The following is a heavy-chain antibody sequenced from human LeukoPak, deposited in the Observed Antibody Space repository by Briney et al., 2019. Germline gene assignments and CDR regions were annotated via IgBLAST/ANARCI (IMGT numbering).Heavy chain of an antibody. J-gene: IGHJ4*02. CDR2: ISSNGNDK. CDR1: GVTFSNYG. CDR3: TTKVIRGNSGDDYDD. V-gene: IGHV3-30*03. D-gene: IGHD5-12*01. Sequence: GGSLRLSCAASGVTFSNYGMHWVRPAPGKGLEWVALISSNGNDKLYGDSVKGRFTISRDDSKSTLYLQMNSLRGEDTAVYYCTTKVIRGNSGDDYDDWGQGTLVTVSS.